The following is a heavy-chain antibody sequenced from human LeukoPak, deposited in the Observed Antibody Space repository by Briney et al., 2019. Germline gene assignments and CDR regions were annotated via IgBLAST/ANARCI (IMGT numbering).Heavy chain of an antibody. CDR1: GGSFSGYY. D-gene: IGHD3-22*01. V-gene: IGHV4-34*01. Sequence: SETLSLTCAVYGGSFSGYYWSWIRQPPGKGLEWIGEINHSGSTNYNPSLESRVTISVDTSKNQFSLKLSSVTAADTAVYYCARESGGSSGSNDAFDIWGQGTMVTVSS. CDR2: INHSGST. CDR3: ARESGGSSGSNDAFDI. J-gene: IGHJ3*02.